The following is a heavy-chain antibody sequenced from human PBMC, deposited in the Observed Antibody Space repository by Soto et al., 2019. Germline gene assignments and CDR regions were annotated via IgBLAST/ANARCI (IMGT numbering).Heavy chain of an antibody. CDR1: GYSISSSNW. J-gene: IGHJ4*02. CDR2: IYYSGTT. Sequence: QVQLQESGPGLVKPSDTLSLTCAVSGYSISSSNWWGWIRQPPGKGLEWIGYIYYSGTTYYNPSLKSRVTMSVDTSKNQFSLKLTSVTAVDTSVYYWARREIQGPIDYWGQGTLVTVSS. CDR3: ARREIQGPIDY. D-gene: IGHD1-26*01. V-gene: IGHV4-28*01.